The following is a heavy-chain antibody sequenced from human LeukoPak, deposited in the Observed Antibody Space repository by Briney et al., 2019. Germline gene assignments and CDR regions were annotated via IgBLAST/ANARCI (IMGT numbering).Heavy chain of an antibody. CDR2: INPNSGGT. CDR1: GYTFTGYY. CDR3: ARSEDSGSYP. Sequence: GASVKVSCKASGYTFTGYYMHWVRQAPGQGLEWMGWINPNSGGTNYAQKFQGRVTMTRDTSIGTAYMELSRLRSDDTAVYYCARSEDSGSYPWGQGTLVTVSS. V-gene: IGHV1-2*02. J-gene: IGHJ5*02. D-gene: IGHD1-26*01.